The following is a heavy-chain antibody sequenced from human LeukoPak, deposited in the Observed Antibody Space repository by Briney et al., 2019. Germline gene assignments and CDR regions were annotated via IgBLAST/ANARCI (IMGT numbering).Heavy chain of an antibody. CDR2: ISYDGSNK. J-gene: IGHJ1*01. CDR1: GYTFTSYY. CDR3: ARGSSSSGFSEYFQH. Sequence: SCKASGYTFTSYYMHWVRQAPGQGLEWVAVISYDGSNKYYADSVKGRFTISRDNSKNTLYLQMNSLRAEDTAVYYCARGSSSSGFSEYFQHWGQGTLVTVSS. V-gene: IGHV3-30*16. D-gene: IGHD6-19*01.